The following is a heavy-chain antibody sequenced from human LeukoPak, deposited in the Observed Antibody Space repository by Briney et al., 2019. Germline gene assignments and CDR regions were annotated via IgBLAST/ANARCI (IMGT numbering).Heavy chain of an antibody. V-gene: IGHV6-1*01. D-gene: IGHD2-15*01. Sequence: SQTLSLTCAISGDSVSSNTAAWNWIRQSPSRGLEWLGRPYYSSKWTYDYAPSVKSRISINADTSKNQFSLQLNSVTPEDTAVYYCASNILAGFDAYDFWGQGTVVTVSS. J-gene: IGHJ3*01. CDR2: PYYSSKWTY. CDR1: GDSVSSNTAA. CDR3: ASNILAGFDAYDF.